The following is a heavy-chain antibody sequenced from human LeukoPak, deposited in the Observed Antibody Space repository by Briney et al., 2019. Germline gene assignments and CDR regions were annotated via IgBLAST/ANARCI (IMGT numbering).Heavy chain of an antibody. D-gene: IGHD6-19*01. Sequence: PGGSLRLSCAASGFTFGTYAMSWVRQAPGKGLEWVSCISGSGGTTYYAGSVKGRFTVSRDNSKNTLFLQMNSLRPEDTAVYYCAKDTGSSGWYRLKPDYWGQGALVTVSS. V-gene: IGHV3-23*01. CDR3: AKDTGSSGWYRLKPDY. J-gene: IGHJ4*02. CDR1: GFTFGTYA. CDR2: ISGSGGTT.